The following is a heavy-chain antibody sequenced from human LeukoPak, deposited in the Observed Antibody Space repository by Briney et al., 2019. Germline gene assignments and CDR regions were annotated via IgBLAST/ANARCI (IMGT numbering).Heavy chain of an antibody. CDR3: ARARHGAAMVPYYFDY. V-gene: IGHV1-2*02. Sequence: ASVKVSCKASGYTFTGYYMHWVRQAPGQGLEWMGWINPNSGGTNYAQKFQGRVTITRDTSISTAYMELSRLRSDDTAVYYCARARHGAAMVPYYFDYWGQGTLVTVSS. CDR1: GYTFTGYY. D-gene: IGHD5-18*01. CDR2: INPNSGGT. J-gene: IGHJ4*02.